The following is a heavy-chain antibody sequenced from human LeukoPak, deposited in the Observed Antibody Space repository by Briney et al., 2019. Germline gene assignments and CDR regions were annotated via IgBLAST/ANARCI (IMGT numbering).Heavy chain of an antibody. CDR2: IYYSGST. CDR3: ASHDYGGNNWYFDL. V-gene: IGHV4-39*01. Sequence: PSETLSLTCAVSGGSISSSSYYWGWIRQPPGKGLEWIGSIYYSGSTECNVSLKSRVTISVDTSKNQLSPNLSPVTAADTAVYYCASHDYGGNNWYFDLWGRGALVTVSS. D-gene: IGHD4-23*01. J-gene: IGHJ2*01. CDR1: GGSISSSSYY.